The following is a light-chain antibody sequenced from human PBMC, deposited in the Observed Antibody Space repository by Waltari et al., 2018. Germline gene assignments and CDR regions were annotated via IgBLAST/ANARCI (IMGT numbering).Light chain of an antibody. CDR1: KGISSD. Sequence: DIQMTQSPSSLAASLGARVTITCRASKGISSDLNWYQQRPRKAPKLLIYDASSLQGGAPTKFSGSGSGTEFTLTISSLQPEDFATYYCQQSYSLPWTFGQGTNVEVK. CDR2: DAS. V-gene: IGKV1-39*01. CDR3: QQSYSLPWT. J-gene: IGKJ1*01.